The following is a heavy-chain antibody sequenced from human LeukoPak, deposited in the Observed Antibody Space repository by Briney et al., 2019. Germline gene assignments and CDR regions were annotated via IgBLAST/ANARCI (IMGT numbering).Heavy chain of an antibody. CDR2: ISGSGGGT. CDR1: GFTFSSYG. D-gene: IGHD6-19*01. Sequence: QSGGSLRLSCAASGFTFSSYGMSWVRQAPGKGLGWVSGISGSGGGTYYADSVKGRFTISRDNSKNTLYLQMNSLRAEDTAVYYCAKRDNSGWYYFDYWGQGTLVTVSS. CDR3: AKRDNSGWYYFDY. V-gene: IGHV3-23*01. J-gene: IGHJ4*02.